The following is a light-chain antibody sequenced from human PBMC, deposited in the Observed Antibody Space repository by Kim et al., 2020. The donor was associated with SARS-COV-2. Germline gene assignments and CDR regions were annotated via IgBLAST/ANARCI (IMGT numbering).Light chain of an antibody. CDR3: CSYAGSYIQYV. V-gene: IGLV2-11*01. J-gene: IGLJ1*01. CDR2: DVT. Sequence: QSAPTQARSVSGSPGQSVTISCTGTSSDVGGYNYVSWYQQEPGKAPKLMIYDVTKRPSGVPDRFSGSKSGNTASLTISGLQAEDEADYYCCSYAGSYIQYVFGTGTKVTVL. CDR1: SSDVGGYNY.